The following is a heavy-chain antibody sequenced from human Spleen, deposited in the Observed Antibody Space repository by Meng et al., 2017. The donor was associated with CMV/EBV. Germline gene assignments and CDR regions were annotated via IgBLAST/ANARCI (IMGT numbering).Heavy chain of an antibody. CDR3: ARVSAGTNALDT. V-gene: IGHV3-23*01. D-gene: IGHD3-10*01. Sequence: GGSLRLSCEGSGFTFSDYPMSWVRQAPGKGLEWVSGISGSGGATYYADSVKGRVTISRDNSKNTLYLQMNSLRVEDTGVYYCARVSAGTNALDTWGQGTTVTVSS. CDR2: ISGSGGAT. J-gene: IGHJ6*02. CDR1: GFTFSDYP.